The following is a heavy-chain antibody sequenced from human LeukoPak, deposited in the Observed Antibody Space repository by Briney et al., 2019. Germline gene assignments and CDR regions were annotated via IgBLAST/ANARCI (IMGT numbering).Heavy chain of an antibody. CDR3: ARDGGSGFDC. CDR2: IYYSGST. CDR1: GGSISRYY. J-gene: IGHJ4*02. D-gene: IGHD3-10*01. Sequence: SETLSLTCTVSGGSISRYYWTWIRQPPGKGLEWIGYIYYSGSTNYNPSLKSRLTISVDTSKNQVSLKLTSVTAADTAVYYCARDGGSGFDCWGLGTLVTVSS. V-gene: IGHV4-59*01.